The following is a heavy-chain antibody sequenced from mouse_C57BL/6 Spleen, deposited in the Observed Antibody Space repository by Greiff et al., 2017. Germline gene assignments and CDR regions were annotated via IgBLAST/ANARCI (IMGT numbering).Heavy chain of an antibody. J-gene: IGHJ2*01. CDR3: ARTYGYDGYFDY. V-gene: IGHV5-17*01. Sequence: DVMLVESGGGLVKPGGSLKLSCAASGFTFSDYGMHWVRQAPEKGLEWVAYISSGSSTIYYADTVKGRFTISRDNAKNTLFLQMTSLGSEDTAMYYCARTYGYDGYFDYWGQGTTLTVSS. CDR2: ISSGSSTI. D-gene: IGHD2-2*01. CDR1: GFTFSDYG.